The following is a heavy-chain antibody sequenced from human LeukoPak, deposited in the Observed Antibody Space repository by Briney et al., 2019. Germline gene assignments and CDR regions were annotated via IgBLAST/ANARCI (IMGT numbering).Heavy chain of an antibody. Sequence: ASVKVSCKASGYTFTSHDIDWVRQATGQGLEWMGWMNPNSGNTGYAQKFQGRVTMTEDTSTDTAYMELSSLRSEDTAVYYCATFFRTTTLDYWGQGTLVTVSS. V-gene: IGHV1-8*02. CDR2: MNPNSGNT. J-gene: IGHJ4*02. CDR1: GYTFTSHD. CDR3: ATFFRTTTLDY. D-gene: IGHD2/OR15-2a*01.